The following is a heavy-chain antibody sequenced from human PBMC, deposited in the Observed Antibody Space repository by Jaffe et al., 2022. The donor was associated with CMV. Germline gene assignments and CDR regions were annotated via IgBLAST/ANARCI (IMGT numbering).Heavy chain of an antibody. V-gene: IGHV5-51*01. CDR1: GYSFSSYW. CDR2: INPIDSDI. CDR3: ARQYSGSLFDS. J-gene: IGHJ4*02. Sequence: EVQLVQSGAEVKKPGESLKISCKGSGYSFSSYWIGWVRQMPGRGLEWMGIINPIDSDIRYSPSFQGQVTISTDKSITTAFLQWSSLKASDTAIYYCARQYSGSLFDSWGQGTLVTVSS. D-gene: IGHD1-26*01.